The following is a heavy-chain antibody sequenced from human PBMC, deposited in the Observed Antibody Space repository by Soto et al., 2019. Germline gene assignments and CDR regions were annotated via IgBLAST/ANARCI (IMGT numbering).Heavy chain of an antibody. D-gene: IGHD4-17*01. J-gene: IGHJ5*02. CDR2: IYYSGST. CDR3: ARVLHRTGTHWFDP. Sequence: SQTLSLTCTVSGGSISSYYWSWIRQPPGKGLEWIGYIYYSGSTNYNPSLKSRVTISVDTSKNQFSLKLSSVTAADTAVYYCARVLHRTGTHWFDPWGQGNLVTVSS. V-gene: IGHV4-59*08. CDR1: GGSISSYY.